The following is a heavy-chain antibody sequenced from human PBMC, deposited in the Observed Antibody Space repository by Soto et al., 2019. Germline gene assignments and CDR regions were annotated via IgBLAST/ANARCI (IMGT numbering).Heavy chain of an antibody. J-gene: IGHJ2*01. Sequence: TASGFTFDDYTMHWVRQVPGKGLDWVSTISWDGGTTYYADSVKGRFTISRDNSKSSLYLQMNGLRTEDSAFYYCAKGGDYWYFDLWGRGTLATVSS. CDR2: ISWDGGTT. D-gene: IGHD3-16*01. CDR1: GFTFDDYT. CDR3: AKGGDYWYFDL. V-gene: IGHV3-43*01.